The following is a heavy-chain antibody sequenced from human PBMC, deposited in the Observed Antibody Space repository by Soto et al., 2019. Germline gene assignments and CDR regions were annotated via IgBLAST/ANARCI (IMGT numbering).Heavy chain of an antibody. V-gene: IGHV1-46*01. D-gene: IGHD6-19*01. CDR3: TTENTGTRPTVALDF. CDR2: INPSGGRT. J-gene: IGHJ4*02. Sequence: QVQLVQSGAEVKKPGASVKVSCKASGNSFTTYYMHWVRQAPGQGLEWMGIINPSGGRTTYAQKFQGRVTMTSDTATTTAYMELRTLRSDDTAMYYCTTENTGTRPTVALDFWGQGTLVTVSS. CDR1: GNSFTTYY.